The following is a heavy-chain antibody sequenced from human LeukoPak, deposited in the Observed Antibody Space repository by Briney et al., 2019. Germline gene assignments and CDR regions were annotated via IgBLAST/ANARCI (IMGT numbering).Heavy chain of an antibody. CDR1: GYTFTSYD. CDR3: ARGDYYGSPKVVAA. V-gene: IGHV1-2*02. Sequence: EASVKVSCKASGYTFTSYDINWVRQATGQGLEWMGWMNPNSGDTNYAQKFQDRVTMTRDTSISTAYIELNLLRSDDTAVYYCARGDYYGSPKVVAAWGQGTLVTVSS. CDR2: MNPNSGDT. J-gene: IGHJ5*02. D-gene: IGHD3-10*01.